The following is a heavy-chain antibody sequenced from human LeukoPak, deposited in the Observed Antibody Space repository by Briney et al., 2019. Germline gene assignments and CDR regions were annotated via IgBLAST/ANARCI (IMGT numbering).Heavy chain of an antibody. CDR2: MNPNSGNT. V-gene: IGHV1-8*03. Sequence: ASVKVSCEASGYTFTSYDINWVRQATGQGLEWMGWMNPNSGNTGYAQKFQGRVTITRNTSISTAYMELSSLRSEDTAVYYCARGQQRDGYNLDYWGQGTLVTVSS. CDR1: GYTFTSYD. D-gene: IGHD5-24*01. CDR3: ARGQQRDGYNLDY. J-gene: IGHJ4*02.